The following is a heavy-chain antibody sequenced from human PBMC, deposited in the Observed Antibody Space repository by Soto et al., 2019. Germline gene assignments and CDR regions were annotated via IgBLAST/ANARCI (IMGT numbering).Heavy chain of an antibody. CDR1: GGTFSSYA. CDR3: ARPSTHSSGYYGGMHD. D-gene: IGHD3-22*01. V-gene: IGHV1-69*13. J-gene: IGHJ6*02. Sequence: SVKVSCKASGGTFSSYAISWVRQAPGQGLEWMGGIIPIFGTANYAQEFQGRVTITADESTSTAYMVLRSLRSEDTAVYYCARPSTHSSGYYGGMHDWGQGTTVTVSS. CDR2: IIPIFGTA.